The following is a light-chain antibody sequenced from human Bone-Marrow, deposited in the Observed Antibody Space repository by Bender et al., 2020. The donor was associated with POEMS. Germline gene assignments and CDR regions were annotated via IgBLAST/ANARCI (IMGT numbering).Light chain of an antibody. V-gene: IGLV2-23*02. CDR2: EVS. J-gene: IGLJ3*02. CDR3: CSYAGSTTWV. CDR1: SSDVGTYDR. Sequence: QSALTQPASVSGSPGQSFTLSCTGTSSDVGTYDRVSWYQQPPGTAPKLIIYEVSNRPSGVSDRFSGAKSGSTASLTISGLQSEDEAVYYCCSYAGSTTWVFGGGTKLTVL.